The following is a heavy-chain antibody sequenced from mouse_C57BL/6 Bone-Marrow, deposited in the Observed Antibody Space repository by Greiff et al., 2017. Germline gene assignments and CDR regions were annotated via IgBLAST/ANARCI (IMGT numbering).Heavy chain of an antibody. CDR3: AREGSHLYYYAMDY. D-gene: IGHD1-1*02. J-gene: IGHJ4*01. CDR1: GFTFSSYA. V-gene: IGHV5-4*01. Sequence: EVKLVESGGGLVKPGGSLKLSCAASGFTFSSYAMSWVRQTPEKRLEWVATISDGGSYTYYPDNVKGRFTISRDNAKNNLYLQMSHLKSEDTAMYYCAREGSHLYYYAMDYWGQGTSVTVSS. CDR2: ISDGGSYT.